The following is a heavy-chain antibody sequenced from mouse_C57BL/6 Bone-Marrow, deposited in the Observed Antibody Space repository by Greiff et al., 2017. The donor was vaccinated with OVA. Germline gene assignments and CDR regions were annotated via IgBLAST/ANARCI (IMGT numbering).Heavy chain of an antibody. V-gene: IGHV1-4*01. CDR1: GYTFTSYT. D-gene: IGHD2-1*01. Sequence: VQLQQSGAELARPGASVKMSCKASGYTFTSYTMHWVKQRPGQGLEWIGYINPSSGYTKYNQKFKDEATLTADKSSSTAYMQLSSLTSEDSAVYYCARDGDGTWYFDVWGTGTTVTVSS. CDR3: ARDGDGTWYFDV. J-gene: IGHJ1*03. CDR2: INPSSGYT.